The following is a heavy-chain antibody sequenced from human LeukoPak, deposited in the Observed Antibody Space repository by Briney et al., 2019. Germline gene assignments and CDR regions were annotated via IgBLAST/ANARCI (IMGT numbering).Heavy chain of an antibody. Sequence: SQTLSLTCTVSGGSISSGDYYWSWIRQPPGTGLEWIGYIYYSGSTYYNPSLKSRVTISVGTSKNQFSLNLSSVTAADTAVYYCARDWSAGLFDPWGQGTLVTVSS. CDR3: ARDWSAGLFDP. CDR2: IYYSGST. CDR1: GGSISSGDYY. V-gene: IGHV4-30-4*01. J-gene: IGHJ5*02.